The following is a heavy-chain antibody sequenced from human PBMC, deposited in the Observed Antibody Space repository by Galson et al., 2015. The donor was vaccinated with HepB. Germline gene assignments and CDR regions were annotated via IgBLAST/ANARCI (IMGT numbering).Heavy chain of an antibody. V-gene: IGHV4-4*02. CDR2: IYHSGST. D-gene: IGHD3/OR15-3a*01. CDR1: GGSISSSNW. J-gene: IGHJ3*02. Sequence: ETLSLTCAVSGGSISSSNWWSWVRQPPGKGLEWIGEIYHSGSTNYNPSLKSRVTISVDKSKNQFSLKLSSVTAADTAVYYCARHRTYWLLYAFDIWGQGTMVTVSS. CDR3: ARHRTYWLLYAFDI.